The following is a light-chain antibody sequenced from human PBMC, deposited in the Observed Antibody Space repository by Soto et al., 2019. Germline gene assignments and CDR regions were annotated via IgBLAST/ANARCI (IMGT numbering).Light chain of an antibody. CDR2: GAS. J-gene: IGKJ3*01. CDR1: QSVSNNY. Sequence: EIVLTQSPGTLYLSPGERATLACRASQSVSNNYLAWYQQKPGQAPRLLIYGASIRATGIPDRFSGSGSGTDFTLTISRLEPEDFAVYYCQHYGSSPPFTFGPGTTVDIK. CDR3: QHYGSSPPFT. V-gene: IGKV3-20*01.